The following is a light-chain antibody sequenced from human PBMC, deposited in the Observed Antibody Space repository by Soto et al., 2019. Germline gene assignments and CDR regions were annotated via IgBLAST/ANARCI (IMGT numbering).Light chain of an antibody. J-gene: IGKJ2*01. CDR3: QQYSSYST. CDR2: DAS. Sequence: DIQMTQSPSTLSASVGDRVTITCRASQTINTWLAWYQQKPWKAPNLLISDASSLESGVPSRFSGTGSGTEFTLAISSLPPDDFATYYCQQYSSYSTLGQGTKLEI. V-gene: IGKV1-5*01. CDR1: QTINTW.